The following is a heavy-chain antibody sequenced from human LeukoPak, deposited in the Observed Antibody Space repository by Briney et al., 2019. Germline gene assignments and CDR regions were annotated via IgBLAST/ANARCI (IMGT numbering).Heavy chain of an antibody. D-gene: IGHD3-9*01. CDR3: AKEPRYEYYYYYMDV. V-gene: IGHV3-23*01. CDR2: ISGSGGGT. Sequence: GGSLRLSCAASGFTFSSYAMSWVRQAPGKGLEWVSAISGSGGGTYYADSVKGRFTISRDNSKNTLYLQMNSLRAEDTAVYYCAKEPRYEYYYYYMDVWGKGTTVTVSS. J-gene: IGHJ6*03. CDR1: GFTFSSYA.